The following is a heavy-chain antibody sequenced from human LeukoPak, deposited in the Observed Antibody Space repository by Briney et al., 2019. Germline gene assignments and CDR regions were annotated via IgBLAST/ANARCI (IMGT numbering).Heavy chain of an antibody. CDR1: GFTFSSYA. Sequence: WGSLRPPCAASGFTFSSYAMSWVRQAPGKGLVWVSPINPDGTVTTYADSVKGRFTISRDNAKNTLYLQMNSLRAEDTAVYYCVRDSPSGFIDLWDRGTLVTVSS. CDR2: INPDGTVT. J-gene: IGHJ2*01. D-gene: IGHD1-26*01. CDR3: VRDSPSGFIDL. V-gene: IGHV3-74*01.